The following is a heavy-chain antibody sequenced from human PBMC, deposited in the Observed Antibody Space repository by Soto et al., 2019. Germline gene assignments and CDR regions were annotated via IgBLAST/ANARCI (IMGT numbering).Heavy chain of an antibody. CDR1: GGSFSGYY. Sequence: PSDTLSLTCSVSGGSFSGYYWTWIRQPPGTGLKRIGEINHSGSTNYNPSLKSRVTISVDTSKNQFSLKLTSVTAAGTAVYYCARDKITGLFDYWGQGTLVTVSS. V-gene: IGHV4-34*01. D-gene: IGHD2-8*02. J-gene: IGHJ4*02. CDR2: INHSGST. CDR3: ARDKITGLFDY.